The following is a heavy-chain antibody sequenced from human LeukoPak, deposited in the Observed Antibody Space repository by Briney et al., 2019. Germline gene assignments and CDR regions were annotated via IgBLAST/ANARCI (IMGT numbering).Heavy chain of an antibody. J-gene: IGHJ6*03. D-gene: IGHD3-10*01. Sequence: SQTLSLTCTVSGGSISSGSYYWSWIRQPAGKGLEWIGRSYTSGSTNYNPSLKGRVTISVDTSKNQFSLKLSSVTAADTAVYYCARRWGGYGSGSYYKYYYYYMDVWGKGTTVTVSS. CDR2: SYTSGST. V-gene: IGHV4-61*02. CDR1: GGSISSGSYY. CDR3: ARRWGGYGSGSYYKYYYYYMDV.